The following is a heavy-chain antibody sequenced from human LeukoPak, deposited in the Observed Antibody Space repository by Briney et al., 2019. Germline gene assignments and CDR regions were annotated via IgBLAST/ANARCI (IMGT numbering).Heavy chain of an antibody. Sequence: ASVKVSCKVSGYTFTSYAMNWVRQAPGQGLEWMGWINTNTGNPTYAQGFTGRFVFSLDTSVSTAYLQISSLKAEDTAVYYCARQYYDILTGGSFDPWGQGTLVTVSS. CDR3: ARQYYDILTGGSFDP. V-gene: IGHV7-4-1*02. CDR2: INTNTGNP. CDR1: GYTFTSYA. D-gene: IGHD3-9*01. J-gene: IGHJ5*02.